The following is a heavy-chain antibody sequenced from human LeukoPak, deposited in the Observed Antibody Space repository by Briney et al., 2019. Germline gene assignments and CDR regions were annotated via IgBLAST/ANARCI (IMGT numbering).Heavy chain of an antibody. V-gene: IGHV3-48*03. CDR1: GFLFSSYE. J-gene: IGHJ4*01. CDR3: ASHNWNSMGFDY. D-gene: IGHD1-20*01. Sequence: GGSLRLSCAASGFLFSSYEMNWVRQAPGKGLEWVSYISTSGSTIFYADSVKGRFTISRDNAKNSLYLQVNSLRAEDTAVYYCASHNWNSMGFDYWGHGTLLTVSS. CDR2: ISTSGSTI.